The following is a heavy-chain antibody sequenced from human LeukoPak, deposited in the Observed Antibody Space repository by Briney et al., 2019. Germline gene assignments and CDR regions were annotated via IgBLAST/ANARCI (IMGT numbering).Heavy chain of an antibody. CDR1: GGSISSGSYY. Sequence: NPSETLSLTCTVSGGSISSGSYYWGWIRQPPGKGLEWIGSIYYSGSTYYNPSLKSRVTISVDTSKNQFSLKLSSVTAADTAVYYCARDGGADTAMVDYWGQGTLVTVSS. V-gene: IGHV4-39*07. D-gene: IGHD5-18*01. J-gene: IGHJ4*02. CDR2: IYYSGST. CDR3: ARDGGADTAMVDY.